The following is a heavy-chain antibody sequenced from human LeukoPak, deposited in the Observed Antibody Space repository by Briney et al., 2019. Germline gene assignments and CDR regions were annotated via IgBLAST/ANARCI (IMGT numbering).Heavy chain of an antibody. Sequence: PGGSLRLSCAAFGFTFKIYTMNWVRQAPGKGLEWVSSISSSSSYIYYADSVKGRFTISRDNAKNSLYLQMNSLRAEDTAVYYCARVRSSGYWGQGTLVTVSS. V-gene: IGHV3-21*01. J-gene: IGHJ4*02. CDR2: ISSSSSYI. CDR1: GFTFKIYT. CDR3: ARVRSSGY. D-gene: IGHD3-10*01.